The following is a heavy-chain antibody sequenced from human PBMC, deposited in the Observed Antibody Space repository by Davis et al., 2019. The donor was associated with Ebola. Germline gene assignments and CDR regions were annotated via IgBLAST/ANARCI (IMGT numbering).Heavy chain of an antibody. CDR1: GFTFSSYA. Sequence: ASLRLSCAASGFTFSSYAMSWVRQAPGKGLEWVSAISGSGGSTYYADFVKGRFTISRDNSKNTLYLQMNSLRAEDTAVYYSARVECSGGSCYYGMDVWGQGTTITVSS. V-gene: IGHV3-23*01. CDR3: ARVECSGGSCYYGMDV. CDR2: ISGSGGST. J-gene: IGHJ6*02. D-gene: IGHD2-15*01.